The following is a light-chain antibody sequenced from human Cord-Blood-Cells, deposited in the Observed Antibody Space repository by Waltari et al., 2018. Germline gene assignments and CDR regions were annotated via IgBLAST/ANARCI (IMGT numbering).Light chain of an antibody. CDR1: SSDVGSYNL. CDR2: EGS. CDR3: CSYEGSNTWV. V-gene: IGLV2-23*01. J-gene: IGLJ3*02. Sequence: QSALTQPASVSGSPGQSITISCTGTSSDVGSYNLVSWYHQHPGKAPKPMIYEGSKRPSGVGNRFAGSKSGNTASLKISGLQAKDEADYYCCSYEGSNTWVFGGGTKLTVL.